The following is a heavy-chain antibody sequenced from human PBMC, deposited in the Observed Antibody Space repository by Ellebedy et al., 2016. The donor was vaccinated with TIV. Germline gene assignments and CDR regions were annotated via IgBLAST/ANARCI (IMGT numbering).Heavy chain of an antibody. CDR2: ISSSGSTI. D-gene: IGHD1-26*01. V-gene: IGHV3-11*04. CDR1: GFTFSDYY. J-gene: IGHJ3*02. CDR3: ARREWDLSRGAFDI. Sequence: PGGSLRLSCAASGFTFSDYYMSWIRQAPGKGLECVSYISSSGSTIYCADSVKGRFTISRDNAKNSLNLQMNSLRAEDTAVYYCARREWDLSRGAFDIWGQGTMVTVSS.